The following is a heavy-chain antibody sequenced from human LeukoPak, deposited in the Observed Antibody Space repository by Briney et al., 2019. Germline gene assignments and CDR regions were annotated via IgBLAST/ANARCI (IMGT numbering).Heavy chain of an antibody. D-gene: IGHD4-17*01. CDR3: ARVRYGELDV. J-gene: IGHJ6*02. Sequence: GGSLRLSCAASGFTFRGYWMTWVRQAPGKGLEWVATIKPDGSDQYYVDSLRGRITISRDNTKNSLYLQMNSLRAEDTAVYFCARVRYGELDVWGQGTTVTVSS. CDR2: IKPDGSDQ. V-gene: IGHV3-7*01. CDR1: GFTFRGYW.